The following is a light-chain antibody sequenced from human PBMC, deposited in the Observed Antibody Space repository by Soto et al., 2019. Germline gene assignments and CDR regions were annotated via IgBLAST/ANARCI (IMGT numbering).Light chain of an antibody. CDR2: DAS. CDR3: QQYNSWPYT. Sequence: ETVMTQSPATLSASPGERAPLSCRASQSVNTNLAWYQQKPGKAPRLLIYDASTRATGIPASFSGSGSGTEFTLTIRSLQSEDSAVYYCQQYNSWPYTFGQGTKVDIK. J-gene: IGKJ2*01. CDR1: QSVNTN. V-gene: IGKV3-15*01.